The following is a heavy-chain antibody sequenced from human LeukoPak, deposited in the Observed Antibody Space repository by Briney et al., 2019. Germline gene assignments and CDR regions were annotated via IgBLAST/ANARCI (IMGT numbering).Heavy chain of an antibody. CDR1: GFTVSSNY. Sequence: RGSLRLSCAASGFTVSSNYMSWVRQAPGKGLEWVSVIYSGDNTYYADSVKGRFTISRDNSKNTLHLQMNSLRAEDTAVYYCASGTTVTTFDYWGQGTLVTVSS. CDR2: IYSGDNT. J-gene: IGHJ4*02. V-gene: IGHV3-53*01. D-gene: IGHD4-17*01. CDR3: ASGTTVTTFDY.